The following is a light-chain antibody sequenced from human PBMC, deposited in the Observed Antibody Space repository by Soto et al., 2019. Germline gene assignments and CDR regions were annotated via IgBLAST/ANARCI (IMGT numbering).Light chain of an antibody. CDR3: QQYDTYSWT. J-gene: IGKJ1*01. V-gene: IGKV1-5*03. CDR1: QSIGTW. Sequence: DIQMTQSPSTLSASVGDRVTIPCRASQSIGTWLARFQQKPGKAPSLLIYQVSNSETGVPSRFSGSGSGREFTLTISSLQPDDFATYYCQQYDTYSWTFGQGTKVDIK. CDR2: QVS.